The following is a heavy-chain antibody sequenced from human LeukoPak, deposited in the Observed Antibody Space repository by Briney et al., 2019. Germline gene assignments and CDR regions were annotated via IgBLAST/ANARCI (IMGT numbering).Heavy chain of an antibody. V-gene: IGHV4-59*01. Sequence: SETLSLTCTVSGGSISSYYWSWIRQPPGKGLEWIGYIYYSGSTNYNPSLKSRVTISVDTSKNQFSLKLSSVTAADTAVYYCARWSSGWYDFDYRGQGTLVTVSS. D-gene: IGHD6-19*01. CDR2: IYYSGST. J-gene: IGHJ4*02. CDR1: GGSISSYY. CDR3: ARWSSGWYDFDY.